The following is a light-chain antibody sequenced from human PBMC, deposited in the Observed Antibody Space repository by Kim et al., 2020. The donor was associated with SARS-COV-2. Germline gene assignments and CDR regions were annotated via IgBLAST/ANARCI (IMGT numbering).Light chain of an antibody. V-gene: IGKV4-1*01. CDR2: WAS. J-gene: IGKJ2*01. Sequence: DIVMTQSPDSLTVSLGEGATINCKSSQSVLYSSNNKNYLAWYHQKPGQPPKLLIYWASTRESGVPDRFSGSGSGTDFTLTISSLQAEDVAIYYCQQYYTIPPTFGQGTKLEI. CDR3: QQYYTIPPT. CDR1: QSVLYSSNNKNY.